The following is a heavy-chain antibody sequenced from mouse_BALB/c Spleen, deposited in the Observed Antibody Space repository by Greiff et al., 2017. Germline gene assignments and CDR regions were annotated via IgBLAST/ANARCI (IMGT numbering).Heavy chain of an antibody. CDR2: IYPSDSYT. CDR1: GYTFTSYW. J-gene: IGHJ4*01. CDR3: TRWYDGYPYAMDY. V-gene: IGHV1-69*02. Sequence: QVQLQQSGAELVRPGASVKLSCKASGYTFTSYWINWVKQRPGQGLEWIGNIYPSDSYTNYNQKFKDKATLTVDKSSSTAYMQLSSPTSEDSAVYYCTRWYDGYPYAMDYWGQGTSVTVSS. D-gene: IGHD2-3*01.